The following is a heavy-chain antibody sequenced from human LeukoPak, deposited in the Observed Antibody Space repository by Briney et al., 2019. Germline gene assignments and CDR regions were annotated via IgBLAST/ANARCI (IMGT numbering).Heavy chain of an antibody. CDR2: IIPVFGTA. Sequence: SVKVSCKASGGTFSSYAISWVRQAPGQGLEWMGGIIPVFGTANYAQKFQGRVTITADESTSTAYMELSSLRSEDTAVYYCARDASASSWYPYFDYWGQGTLVTVSS. D-gene: IGHD6-13*01. V-gene: IGHV1-69*13. CDR1: GGTFSSYA. CDR3: ARDASASSWYPYFDY. J-gene: IGHJ4*02.